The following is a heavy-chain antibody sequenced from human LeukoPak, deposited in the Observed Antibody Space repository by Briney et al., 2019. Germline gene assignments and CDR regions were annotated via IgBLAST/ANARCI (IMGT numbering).Heavy chain of an antibody. J-gene: IGHJ5*02. V-gene: IGHV1-46*01. Sequence: ASVKVSCKASGYTFTSYYMHWVRQAPGQGLEWMGIINPSGGSTSYAQKFQGRVTMTRDMSTSTVYMELSSLRSEDTAVYYCARVAGDFHSLLNWFDPWGQGTLVTVSS. CDR2: INPSGGST. CDR3: ARVAGDFHSLLNWFDP. CDR1: GYTFTSYY. D-gene: IGHD2-21*02.